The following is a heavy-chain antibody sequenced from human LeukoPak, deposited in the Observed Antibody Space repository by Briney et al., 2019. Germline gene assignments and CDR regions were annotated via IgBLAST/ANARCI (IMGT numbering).Heavy chain of an antibody. D-gene: IGHD3-3*01. Sequence: GGSLRLSCAASGFTVSNSYMSWVRQAPGKGLEWVSIIYSGGSTYYADSVKGRFTISRDNFKNTLYLQMNSLRAEDTAVYYCAKDQRRITIFGVVIQRAFDIWGQGTMVTVSS. V-gene: IGHV3-53*01. CDR3: AKDQRRITIFGVVIQRAFDI. J-gene: IGHJ3*02. CDR2: IYSGGST. CDR1: GFTVSNSY.